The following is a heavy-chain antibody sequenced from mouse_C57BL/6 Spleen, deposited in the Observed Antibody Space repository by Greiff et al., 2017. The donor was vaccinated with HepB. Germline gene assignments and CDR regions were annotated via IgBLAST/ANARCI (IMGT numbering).Heavy chain of an antibody. Sequence: EVQLVESGGDLVKPGASLKLSCAASGFTFSSYGMSWVRQTPDKRLEWVATISSGGSYTYYPDSVKGRSTIARDKAKNTLYLQMSSLKSEDTAMYYCARLYYYGSSYLYWYFGVWGTGTTVTV. CDR2: ISSGGSYT. CDR1: GFTFSSYG. D-gene: IGHD1-1*01. J-gene: IGHJ1*03. V-gene: IGHV5-6*01. CDR3: ARLYYYGSSYLYWYFGV.